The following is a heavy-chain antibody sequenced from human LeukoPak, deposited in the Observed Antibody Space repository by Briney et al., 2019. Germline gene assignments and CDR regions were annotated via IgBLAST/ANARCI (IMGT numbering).Heavy chain of an antibody. V-gene: IGHV3-53*01. Sequence: GGSLRLSCAASGFTFRSYEMNWVRQAPGKGLESVSVIYSGGSSYYADSVRGRFIISRDNSKNTLYLQMNSLRVEDTAVYYCARVGGHWGQGTLVTVSS. CDR3: ARVGGH. D-gene: IGHD3-10*01. CDR1: GFTFRSYE. CDR2: IYSGGSS. J-gene: IGHJ4*02.